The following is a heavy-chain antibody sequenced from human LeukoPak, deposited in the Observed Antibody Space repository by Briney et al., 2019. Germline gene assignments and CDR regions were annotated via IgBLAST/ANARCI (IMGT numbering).Heavy chain of an antibody. V-gene: IGHV3-7*01. CDR2: INQDASEI. CDR1: GFTFSTYW. D-gene: IGHD2-21*02. Sequence: GGSLRLSCAASGFTFSTYWMNWYRQAPGKGLEGVSNINQDASEINYVDSVRGRFTISRDNAKNSLHLQMNSLRAEDTAVYYCATDRDNSDWQKRFDSWGQGTLVTVSS. J-gene: IGHJ4*02. CDR3: ATDRDNSDWQKRFDS.